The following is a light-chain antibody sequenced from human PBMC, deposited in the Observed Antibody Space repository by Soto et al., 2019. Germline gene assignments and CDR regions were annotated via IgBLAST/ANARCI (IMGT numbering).Light chain of an antibody. CDR1: QSMSNY. CDR3: QQSYTTPWT. J-gene: IGKJ1*01. V-gene: IGKV1-39*01. Sequence: DIQMTQSPSSLSASVGDRVTITCRASQSMSNYLNWYQHKPGKAPNLLIYAASSLQSGVPSRFSGSGSGTDFTLTISPLQPEDFATYYCQQSYTTPWTFGQGTRVQIK. CDR2: AAS.